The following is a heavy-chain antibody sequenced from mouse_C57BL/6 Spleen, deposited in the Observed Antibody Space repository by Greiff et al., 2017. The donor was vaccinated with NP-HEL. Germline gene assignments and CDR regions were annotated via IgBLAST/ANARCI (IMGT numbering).Heavy chain of an antibody. D-gene: IGHD2-1*01. CDR1: GYTFTSYW. V-gene: IGHV1-69*01. Sequence: QVQLQQPGAELVMPGASVKLSCKASGYTFTSYWMHWVKQRPGQGLEWIGEIDPSDSYTNYNQKFKGKSTLPVDKSSSTAYMQLSSLTSEDSAVYYCARSYGNRAWFAYWGQGTLVTVSA. J-gene: IGHJ3*01. CDR3: ARSYGNRAWFAY. CDR2: IDPSDSYT.